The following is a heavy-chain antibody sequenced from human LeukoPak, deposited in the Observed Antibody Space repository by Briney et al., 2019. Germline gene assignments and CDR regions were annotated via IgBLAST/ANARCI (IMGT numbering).Heavy chain of an antibody. CDR1: GFTFSSYW. D-gene: IGHD3-22*01. Sequence: GGSLRLSCAASGFTFSSYWMHWVRQAPGKGLEWVSAISGSGGSTYYADSVKGRFTISRDNSKNTLYLQMNSLRAEDTAVYYCAKALSDYYDSSGYVRGGYYFDYWGQGTLVTVSS. CDR2: ISGSGGST. CDR3: AKALSDYYDSSGYVRGGYYFDY. V-gene: IGHV3-23*01. J-gene: IGHJ4*02.